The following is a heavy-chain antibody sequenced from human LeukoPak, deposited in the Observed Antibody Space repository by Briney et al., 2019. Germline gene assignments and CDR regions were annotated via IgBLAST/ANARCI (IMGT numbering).Heavy chain of an antibody. D-gene: IGHD3-22*01. CDR3: ARDWGNYYDSSGHYYLNWFDP. CDR1: GFTFSSYA. J-gene: IGHJ5*02. V-gene: IGHV3-30-3*01. CDR2: ISYDGSNK. Sequence: GGSLRLSCAASGFTFSSYAMHWVRQAPGKGLEWVAVISYDGSNKYYADSVKGRFTISRDNSKNTLYLQMNSLRAEDTAVYYCARDWGNYYDSSGHYYLNWFDPWGQGTLVTVSS.